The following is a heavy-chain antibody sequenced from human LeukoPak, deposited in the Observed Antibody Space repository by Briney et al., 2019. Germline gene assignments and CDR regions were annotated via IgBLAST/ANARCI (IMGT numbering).Heavy chain of an antibody. CDR1: GYSFTGYH. CDR2: IDPNSGGT. V-gene: IGHV1-2*02. Sequence: ASVKVSCKASGYSFTGYHMHWVRQAPGQGHEWMGWIDPNSGGTNYAQKFQGRVTLTRDTSISTAYLDLSSLRSDDTAVYYCARDRRITGSYRYWGQGTLVTVSS. D-gene: IGHD1-20*01. CDR3: ARDRRITGSYRY. J-gene: IGHJ4*02.